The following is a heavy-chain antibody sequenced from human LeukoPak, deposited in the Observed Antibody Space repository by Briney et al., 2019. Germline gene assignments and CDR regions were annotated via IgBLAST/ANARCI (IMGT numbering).Heavy chain of an antibody. V-gene: IGHV4-39*01. CDR1: GGSISSSSYY. CDR2: IYYSGST. J-gene: IGHJ6*02. CDR3: ARNGSTRSPGYYYSGMDV. Sequence: SETLSLTCTVSGGSISSSSYYGGWIRQPPGKGLEWIGIIYYSGSTYDNPSLKSRVTISVNTSKNQSSLKLCSVTAADTAVYYCARNGSTRSPGYYYSGMDVWGQGTTVTVSS. D-gene: IGHD5-24*01.